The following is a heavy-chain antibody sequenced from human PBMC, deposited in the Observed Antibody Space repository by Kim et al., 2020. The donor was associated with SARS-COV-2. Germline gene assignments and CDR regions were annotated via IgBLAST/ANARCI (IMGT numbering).Heavy chain of an antibody. Sequence: GGSLRLSCAASGFTFSNAWMSWVRQAPGKGLEWVGRIKSKTDGGTTDYAAPVKGRFTISRDDSKNTLYLQMNSLKTEDTAVYYCTTAGDGYYYDSSGYRYWGQGTLVTVSS. CDR2: IKSKTDGGTT. CDR3: TTAGDGYYYDSSGYRY. J-gene: IGHJ4*02. V-gene: IGHV3-15*01. CDR1: GFTFSNAW. D-gene: IGHD3-22*01.